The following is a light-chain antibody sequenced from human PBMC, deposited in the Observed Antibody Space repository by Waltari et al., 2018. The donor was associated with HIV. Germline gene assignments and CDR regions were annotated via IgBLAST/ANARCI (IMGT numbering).Light chain of an antibody. CDR3: QQGNSWPSIT. CDR1: QSVGYY. J-gene: IGKJ5*01. CDR2: DTS. Sequence: EIVLTQSPATLSLSPGERATLSCRASQSVGYYLAWYQQKPGQAPRLLIYDTSIRATGIPARFSGSGSGTDFTLTISSLESEDFAVYYCQQGNSWPSITFGQGTRLDIK. V-gene: IGKV3-11*01.